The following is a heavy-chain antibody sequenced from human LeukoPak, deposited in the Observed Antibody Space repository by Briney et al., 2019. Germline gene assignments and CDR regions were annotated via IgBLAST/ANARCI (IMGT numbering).Heavy chain of an antibody. CDR3: ARADSADYYDSGGSIDY. V-gene: IGHV1-46*01. CDR2: INPSGGNT. CDR1: GYTFTTYH. J-gene: IGHJ4*02. D-gene: IGHD3-22*01. Sequence: ASVKVSCKASGYTFTTYHIHWVRQAPGQGLEWMGIINPSGGNTNYAQKFQGRATMTTDTSTTTTYMELSSLRSEDMAVYYCARADSADYYDSGGSIDYWGQGTLVIVSS.